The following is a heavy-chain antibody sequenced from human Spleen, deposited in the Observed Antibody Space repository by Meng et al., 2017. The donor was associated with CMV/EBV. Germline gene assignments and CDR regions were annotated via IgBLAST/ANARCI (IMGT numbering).Heavy chain of an antibody. CDR2: INPKSGGT. D-gene: IGHD2-21*01. J-gene: IGHJ4*02. Sequence: ASVKVSCKASGYTLAGYYMHWVRQAPGQGLEWVGWINPKSGGTNYSQSFQGRVTMTRDTSISTAYMELSRLRSDDTAVYYCARDESIRSSPDFWGQGTLVTVSS. CDR1: GYTLAGYY. V-gene: IGHV1-2*02. CDR3: ARDESIRSSPDF.